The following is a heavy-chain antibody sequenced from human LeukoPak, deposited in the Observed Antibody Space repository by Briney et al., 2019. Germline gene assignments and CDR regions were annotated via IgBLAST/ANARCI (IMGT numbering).Heavy chain of an antibody. CDR1: GGSFSGYY. CDR3: ARNPAHFDY. CDR2: INHSGST. V-gene: IGHV4-34*01. J-gene: IGHJ4*02. Sequence: SETLSLTCAVYGGSFSGYYWSWIRRPPGKGLEWIGEINHSGSTNYNPSLKSRVTISVDTSKNQFSLKLSSVTAADTAVYYCARNPAHFDYWGQGTLVTVSS.